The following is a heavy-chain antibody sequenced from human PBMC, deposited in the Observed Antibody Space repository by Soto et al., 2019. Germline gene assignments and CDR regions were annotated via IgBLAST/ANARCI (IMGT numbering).Heavy chain of an antibody. D-gene: IGHD6-13*01. CDR3: ARDRAIAAGFDY. J-gene: IGHJ4*02. CDR2: INPNSGGT. CDR1: GYTFTGYY. V-gene: IGHV1-2*02. Sequence: ASGKVCCKASGYTFTGYYMHWVRQAPGQGLEWMGWINPNSGGTNYAQKFQGRVTMTRDTSISTAYMELSRLRSDDTAVYYCARDRAIAAGFDYWGQGTLVTVSS.